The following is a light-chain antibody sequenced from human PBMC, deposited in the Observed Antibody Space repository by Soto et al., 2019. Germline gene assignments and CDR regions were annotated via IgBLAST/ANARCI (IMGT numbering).Light chain of an antibody. J-gene: IGKJ1*01. CDR1: QSISSW. V-gene: IGKV1-5*01. CDR2: HAS. CDR3: QHYNGDST. Sequence: DIQMTQSPSTLSASVGDRVTITCRASQSISSWLAWYQQKPGKAPKLLIYHASSLESGVPSRFSGSGSGTEFTLTISGLPPDDSATSYFQHYNGDSTLGQGTKVDIK.